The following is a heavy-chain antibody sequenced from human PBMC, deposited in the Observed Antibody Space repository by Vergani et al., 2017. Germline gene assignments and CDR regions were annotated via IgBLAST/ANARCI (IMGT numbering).Heavy chain of an antibody. D-gene: IGHD6-19*01. Sequence: QVQLQQWGAGVVKPSGTLSLTCAVFGESFSGYYWSWIRQPPGKGLEWIGEINHSGSTNYNPSLKSRVTISVDTSKNQFSLKLSSVTAADTAVYYCARSYPTTYSSGRRNPPFDYWGQGTLVTVSS. V-gene: IGHV4-34*02. CDR3: ARSYPTTYSSGRRNPPFDY. CDR2: INHSGST. J-gene: IGHJ4*02. CDR1: GESFSGYY.